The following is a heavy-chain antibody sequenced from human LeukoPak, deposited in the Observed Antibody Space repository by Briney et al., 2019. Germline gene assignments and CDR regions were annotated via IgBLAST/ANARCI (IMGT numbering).Heavy chain of an antibody. CDR3: ARAGYTISSYRFDY. Sequence: KASETLSLTCSVSSGSINSYWWSWIRQPAGKGLELIGRIYTTGMTNYNPSLKSRVSMSVDTSKNQFSLELRSVTAADTAVYFCARAGYTISSYRFDYWGQGALVTVSS. J-gene: IGHJ4*02. V-gene: IGHV4-4*07. CDR2: IYTTGMT. D-gene: IGHD3-16*02. CDR1: SGSINSYW.